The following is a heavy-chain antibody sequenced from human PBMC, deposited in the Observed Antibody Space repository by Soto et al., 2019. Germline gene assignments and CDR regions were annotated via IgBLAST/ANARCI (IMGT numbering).Heavy chain of an antibody. CDR3: ASGILYSSSSPFDAFDI. CDR1: GGSISSGGYY. J-gene: IGHJ3*02. V-gene: IGHV4-31*03. Sequence: SETLSLTCTVSGGSISSGGYYWSWIRQHPGKGLEWIGYIYYSGSTYYNPSLKSRVTISVDTSKNQFSLKLSSVTAADTAVYYCASGILYSSSSPFDAFDIWGQGTMVTVSS. CDR2: IYYSGST. D-gene: IGHD6-6*01.